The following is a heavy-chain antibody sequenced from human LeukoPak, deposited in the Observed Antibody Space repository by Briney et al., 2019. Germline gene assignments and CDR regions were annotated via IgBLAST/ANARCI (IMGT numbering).Heavy chain of an antibody. CDR2: ITPIFGTA. Sequence: GASVKVSCKASGGTFSSYAISWVRQAPGQGLEWMGGITPIFGTANYAQKFQGRVTITADKSTSTAYMELSSLRSEDTAVYYCALYGSGSFYYYYGMDVWGKGTTVTVSS. V-gene: IGHV1-69*06. CDR1: GGTFSSYA. J-gene: IGHJ6*04. D-gene: IGHD3-10*01. CDR3: ALYGSGSFYYYYGMDV.